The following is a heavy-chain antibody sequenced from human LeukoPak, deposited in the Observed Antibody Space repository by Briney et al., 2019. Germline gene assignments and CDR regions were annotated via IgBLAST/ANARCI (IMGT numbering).Heavy chain of an antibody. CDR2: ITSDGSST. CDR1: GFTFRSYW. Sequence: GESLRLSFATSGFTFRSYWMHWGRPAPGEGRVWVSRITSDGSSTSYEASVKGRLTISRDNAKNTLYLQMNSLRAEDTAVYYCARRAGAASIDYWGQGTLVTVSS. D-gene: IGHD2-15*01. CDR3: ARRAGAASIDY. V-gene: IGHV3-74*01. J-gene: IGHJ4*02.